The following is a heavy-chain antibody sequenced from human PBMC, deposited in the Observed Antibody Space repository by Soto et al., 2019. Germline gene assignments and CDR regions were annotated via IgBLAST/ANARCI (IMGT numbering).Heavy chain of an antibody. CDR3: ARGTYYYDSSGYSDY. V-gene: IGHV3-11*06. J-gene: IGHJ4*02. D-gene: IGHD3-22*01. CDR2: ISSSSSYT. Sequence: PGGSLRLSCAASGFTFSDYYMSWIRQAPGKGLEWVSYISSSSSYTNYADSVKGRFTISRDNAKNSLYLQMNSLRAEDTAVYYCARGTYYYDSSGYSDYWGQGTLVTVSS. CDR1: GFTFSDYY.